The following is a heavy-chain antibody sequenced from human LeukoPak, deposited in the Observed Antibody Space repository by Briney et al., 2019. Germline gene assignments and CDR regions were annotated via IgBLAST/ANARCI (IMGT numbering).Heavy chain of an antibody. V-gene: IGHV3-74*01. Sequence: GGSLRLSCAASGFTFSSYWMHWVRQAPGKGLVWVSRINSDGSSTSYADSVKGRFTISRDNAKNTLYLQMDSLRAEDTAVFYCARVFLLNGVIIKPFDYWGQGTLVTVSS. CDR1: GFTFSSYW. J-gene: IGHJ4*02. CDR2: INSDGSST. D-gene: IGHD3-3*01. CDR3: ARVFLLNGVIIKPFDY.